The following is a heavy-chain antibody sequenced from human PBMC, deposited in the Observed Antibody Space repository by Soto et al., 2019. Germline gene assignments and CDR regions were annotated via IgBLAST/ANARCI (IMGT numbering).Heavy chain of an antibody. V-gene: IGHV4-59*08. Sequence: QVQLQESGPGLVKPSETLSLTCTVSGGSISSYYWSWIRQPPGKGLEWIGYIYYSGSTNYNPSLKSRVTVPVQTSKNRFPLKLSSGTAADTAVYYCARLPAVRLLRYCYGMDVWGQGTTVTVSS. CDR3: ARLPAVRLLRYCYGMDV. CDR1: GGSISSYY. J-gene: IGHJ6*02. D-gene: IGHD2-21*02. CDR2: IYYSGST.